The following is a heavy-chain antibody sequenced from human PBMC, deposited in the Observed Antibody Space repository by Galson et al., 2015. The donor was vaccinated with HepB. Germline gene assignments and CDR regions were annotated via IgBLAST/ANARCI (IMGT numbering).Heavy chain of an antibody. CDR3: ARDRRQGGLWGPRDAFDI. CDR2: IYYSGST. J-gene: IGHJ3*02. V-gene: IGHV4-39*07. CDR1: GGSISSSSYY. Sequence: ETLSLTCTVSGGSISSSSYYWGWIRQPPGKGLEWIGSIYYSGSTYYNPSLKSRVTISVDTSKNQFSLKLSSVTAADTAVYYCARDRRQGGLWGPRDAFDIWGQGTMVTVSS. D-gene: IGHD2-21*01.